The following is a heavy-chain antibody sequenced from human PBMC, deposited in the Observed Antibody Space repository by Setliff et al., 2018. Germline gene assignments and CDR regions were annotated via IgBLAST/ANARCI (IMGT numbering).Heavy chain of an antibody. CDR2: INPNSGGT. CDR3: ARRMWELWSDAFDI. J-gene: IGHJ3*02. V-gene: IGHV1-2*04. D-gene: IGHD1-26*01. CDR1: GYTFTGYY. Sequence: ASVKVSCKASGYTFTGYYMHWVRQAPGQGLEWMGWINPNSGGTNYAQKFQGWVTMTRDTSISTVYMELSSLRSEDTAVYYCARRMWELWSDAFDIWGQGTMVTVSS.